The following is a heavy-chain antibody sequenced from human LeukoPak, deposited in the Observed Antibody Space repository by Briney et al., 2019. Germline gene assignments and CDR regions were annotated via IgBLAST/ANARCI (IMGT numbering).Heavy chain of an antibody. CDR3: ARASNSRASAYYMDV. CDR1: GGSISGGDYY. D-gene: IGHD2-2*01. CDR2: IYYGGNT. J-gene: IGHJ6*03. Sequence: PSQTLSLTCTVSGGSISGGDYYWTWLRQTPGKGLEWIGYIYYGGNTYYNPSLTSRLTISVDAPKNQFSLKLSSVTAADTAVFYCARASNSRASAYYMDVWGKGTTVTVSS. V-gene: IGHV4-30-4*08.